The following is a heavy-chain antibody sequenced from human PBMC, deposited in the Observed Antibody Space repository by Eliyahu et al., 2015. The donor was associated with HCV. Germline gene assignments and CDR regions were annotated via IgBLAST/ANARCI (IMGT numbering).Heavy chain of an antibody. CDR3: ARDGGTPNRDYEFDY. CDR1: DGSISSFY. J-gene: IGHJ4*02. Sequence: QVQLQESGPGLVKPSETLSLTCXXPDGSISSFYWSWXRQSPGGGLEWIGSIHYSGSSNYNPSLKSRVTISVDTSKSQFSLRLTSVTAADTGVFYCARDGGTPNRDYEFDYWGQGALVTVSS. D-gene: IGHD4-17*01. CDR2: IHYSGSS. V-gene: IGHV4-59*01.